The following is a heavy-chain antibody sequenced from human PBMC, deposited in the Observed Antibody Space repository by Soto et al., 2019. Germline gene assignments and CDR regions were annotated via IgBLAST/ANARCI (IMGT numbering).Heavy chain of an antibody. CDR1: GFTFSSYA. CDR2: ISGSGGST. V-gene: IGHV3-23*01. J-gene: IGHJ3*01. CDR3: ARDRYCSSASCHGSLFAFHL. D-gene: IGHD2-2*01. Sequence: GGSLRLSCAASGFTFSSYAMSWVRQAPGKGLEWVSAISGSGGSTYYADSVKGRFTISRDNSKNTLYLQMNSLRAEDTAVYYCARDRYCSSASCHGSLFAFHLWGQGTMVTVSS.